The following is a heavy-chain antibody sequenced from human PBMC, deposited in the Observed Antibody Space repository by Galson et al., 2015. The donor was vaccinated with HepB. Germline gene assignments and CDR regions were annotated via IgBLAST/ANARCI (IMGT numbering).Heavy chain of an antibody. Sequence: SVKVSCKASGSTFTSYGISWVRQAPGQGLEWMGWISAYNGNTNYAQKLQGRVTMTTDTSTSTAYMELRSLRSDDTAVYYCARDHSGYEGGGGPGGYWGQGTLVTVSS. CDR1: GSTFTSYG. CDR3: ARDHSGYEGGGGPGGY. D-gene: IGHD5-12*01. V-gene: IGHV1-18*04. CDR2: ISAYNGNT. J-gene: IGHJ4*02.